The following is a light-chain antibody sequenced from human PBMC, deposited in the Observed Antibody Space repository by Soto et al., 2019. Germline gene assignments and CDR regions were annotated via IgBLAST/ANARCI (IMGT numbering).Light chain of an antibody. V-gene: IGKV3-11*01. CDR2: DAS. CDR3: QQRRT. CDR1: QSVSSY. Sequence: EIVLTQSPATLSLSPGERATLSCRASQSVSSYLAWYQQKPGQAPRLLIYDASNRATGIPARFSGSGSGTDFTLTISGLEPEDFAVYYCQQRRTFGQGTKVEIK. J-gene: IGKJ1*01.